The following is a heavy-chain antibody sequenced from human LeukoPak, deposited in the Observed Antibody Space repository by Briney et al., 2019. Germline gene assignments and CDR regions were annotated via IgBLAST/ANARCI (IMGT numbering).Heavy chain of an antibody. CDR1: GFTFSSYA. Sequence: GGSLRLSCAASGFTFSSYAMHWVRQAPGKGLQWVAVISYDGGDKYYANSVKGRFTISRDNSKNTLYLQMNSLRPDDTAVYYCARVRVRAVIITYYCYGMDVWGQGTTVTVSS. CDR2: ISYDGGDK. J-gene: IGHJ6*02. CDR3: ARVRVRAVIITYYCYGMDV. D-gene: IGHD3-10*01. V-gene: IGHV3-30*04.